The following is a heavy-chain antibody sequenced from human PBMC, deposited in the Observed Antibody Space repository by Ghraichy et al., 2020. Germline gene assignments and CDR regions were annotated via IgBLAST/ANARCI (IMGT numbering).Heavy chain of an antibody. CDR2: ISSSSSYT. J-gene: IGHJ4*02. CDR1: GFTFSSYS. V-gene: IGHV3-21*01. CDR3: ARCFLGLRGNPDY. D-gene: IGHD4-23*01. Sequence: GGSLRLSCAASGFTFSSYSMNWVRQAPGKGLEWVSSISSSSSYTYYADSVKGRFTISRDNAKNSLYLQMNSLRAEDTAVYYCARCFLGLRGNPDYWGQGTLVTVSS.